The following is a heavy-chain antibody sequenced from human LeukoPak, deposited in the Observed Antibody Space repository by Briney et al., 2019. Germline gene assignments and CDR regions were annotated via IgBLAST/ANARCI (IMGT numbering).Heavy chain of an antibody. Sequence: PGGSLRLSCAASGFTFSSYSFNWVRQVPGKGLEWVSSITTTFYTYYTDSVKGRFTISRDNAKNSLYLQMISLRAEDTAVYYCARVRANWYEDYWVQGTLVTVSS. CDR2: ITTTFYT. CDR3: ARVRANWYEDY. V-gene: IGHV3-21*01. D-gene: IGHD6-13*01. J-gene: IGHJ4*02. CDR1: GFTFSSYS.